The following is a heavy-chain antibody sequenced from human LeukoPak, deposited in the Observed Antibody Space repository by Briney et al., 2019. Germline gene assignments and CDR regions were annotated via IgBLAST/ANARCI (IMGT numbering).Heavy chain of an antibody. D-gene: IGHD3-22*01. V-gene: IGHV3-74*01. CDR3: AKDIDYYDSSGYYSNDAFDI. CDR2: INPDGSTT. J-gene: IGHJ3*02. CDR1: GFTFITYW. Sequence: GGSLRLSCAASGFTFITYWMHWVRQAPGKGLVWVSRINPDGSTTSYADSVKGRFTVSRDNAKNTLYLQMNSLRAEDTAVYYCAKDIDYYDSSGYYSNDAFDIWGQGTMVTVSS.